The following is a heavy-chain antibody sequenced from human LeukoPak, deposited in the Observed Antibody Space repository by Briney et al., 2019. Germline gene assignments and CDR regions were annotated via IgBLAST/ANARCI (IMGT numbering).Heavy chain of an antibody. CDR1: GGSFSGYY. CDR2: INHSGST. Sequence: SETLSLTCAVYGGSFSGYYWSWIRQPPGKGLEWIGEINHSGSTNYNPSLKSRVTISVDTSKNQFSLKLTSVTAADTAVYYCASPTTLLNMVTTRWGQGTLVTVSS. CDR3: ASPTTLLNMVTTR. V-gene: IGHV4-34*01. D-gene: IGHD4-17*01. J-gene: IGHJ4*02.